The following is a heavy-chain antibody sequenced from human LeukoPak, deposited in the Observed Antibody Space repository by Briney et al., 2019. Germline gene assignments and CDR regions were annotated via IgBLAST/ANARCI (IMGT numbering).Heavy chain of an antibody. D-gene: IGHD4-17*01. V-gene: IGHV1-69*04. Sequence: ASVKVSCKASGGTFSSYAISWVRQAPGQGLEWMGRIIPILGIANYAQKFQGRVTITADKSTSTAYMELSSLRSEDTAVYYCAREGYDYGEYDYYYGMDVWGQGTTVTVSS. CDR3: AREGYDYGEYDYYYGMDV. CDR2: IIPILGIA. J-gene: IGHJ6*02. CDR1: GGTFSSYA.